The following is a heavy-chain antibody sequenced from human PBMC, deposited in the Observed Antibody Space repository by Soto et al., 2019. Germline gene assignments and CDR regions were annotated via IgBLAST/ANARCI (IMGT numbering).Heavy chain of an antibody. D-gene: IGHD5-18*01. V-gene: IGHV3-23*01. CDR2: ISGSGGST. CDR1: RFTFSSYA. CDR3: AKGHGYSYGTYYFDY. Sequence: GGSLRLSCAASRFTFSSYAMSWVRQAPGKGLEWVSAISGSGGSTYYADSVKGRFTISRDNSKNTLYLQMNSLRAEDTAVYYCAKGHGYSYGTYYFDYWGQGTLVTVSS. J-gene: IGHJ4*02.